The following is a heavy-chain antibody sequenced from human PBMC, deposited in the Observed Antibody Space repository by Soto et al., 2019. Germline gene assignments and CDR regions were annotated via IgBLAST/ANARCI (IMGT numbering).Heavy chain of an antibody. CDR2: IKQDGSEK. CDR1: GFTFSSYW. V-gene: IGHV3-7*01. D-gene: IGHD6-6*01. J-gene: IGHJ4*02. Sequence: ESGGGLVQPGGSLRLSCAASGFTFSSYWMSWVRQAPGKGLEWVANIKQDGSEKYYVDSVKGRFTISRDNAKNSLYLQMNSLRAEDTAVYYCARELGEQLGEGCDYWGQGTLVTVSS. CDR3: ARELGEQLGEGCDY.